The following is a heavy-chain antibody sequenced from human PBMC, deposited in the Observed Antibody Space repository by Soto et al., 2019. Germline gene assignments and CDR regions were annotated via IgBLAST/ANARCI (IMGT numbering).Heavy chain of an antibody. CDR3: ARGASYLGPLVDFDY. CDR1: GGSISNSNYY. CDR2: IYYTGNT. J-gene: IGHJ4*02. D-gene: IGHD1-26*01. Sequence: SETLSLTCNVSGGSISNSNYYWGWIRQPPGKGLEWIGSIYYTGNTYYNPSLKSRVTISVDTSKNQFSLKLSSVTAADTAVYYCARGASYLGPLVDFDYWGQGTLVTVSS. V-gene: IGHV4-39*07.